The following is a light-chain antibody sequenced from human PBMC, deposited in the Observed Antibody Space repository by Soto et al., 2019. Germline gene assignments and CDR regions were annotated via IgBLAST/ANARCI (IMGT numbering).Light chain of an antibody. V-gene: IGKV1-39*01. CDR2: TAS. Sequence: IQLTQSPSSLSASVGDRVTITCRTSQPISDYLNWYQQKPGKAPTLLIYTASNLQSGVPSRFSGSGSGTHFTLTISSLKHEDFATYYCQQHYNTPRTFGQGTKVDI. CDR3: QQHYNTPRT. CDR1: QPISDY. J-gene: IGKJ1*01.